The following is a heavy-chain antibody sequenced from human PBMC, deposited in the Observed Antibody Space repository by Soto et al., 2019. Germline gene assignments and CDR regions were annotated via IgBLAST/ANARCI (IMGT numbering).Heavy chain of an antibody. V-gene: IGHV3-30-3*01. CDR2: ISYDGSNK. CDR3: ARVMLSYRRIGNAGFDY. D-gene: IGHD3-16*02. CDR1: GFTFSSYA. J-gene: IGHJ4*02. Sequence: QVQLVESGGGVVQPGRSLRLSCAASGFTFSSYAMHWVRQAPGKGLEWVAVISYDGSNKYYADSVKGRFTISRDNSKNTLYLQMNRLRAEDTAVYYCARVMLSYRRIGNAGFDYWGQGTLVTVSS.